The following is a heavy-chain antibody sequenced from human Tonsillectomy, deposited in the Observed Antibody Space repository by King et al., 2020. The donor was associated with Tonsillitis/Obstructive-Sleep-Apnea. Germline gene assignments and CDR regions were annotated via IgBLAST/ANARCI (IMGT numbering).Heavy chain of an antibody. CDR3: ARGGTIFGSLALYEWRPDYYYYYMDV. CDR2: INSDGSST. Sequence: VQLVESGGGLVQPGGSLRLSCAASGFTFSTYWMHWVRQAPGKGLVWVSRINSDGSSTSYADSVKGRVTISRDNAKNTLYLQMNSLRAEDTAVYYCARGGTIFGSLALYEWRPDYYYYYMDVWGKGTTVTVSS. CDR1: GFTFSTYW. D-gene: IGHD3-3*01. V-gene: IGHV3-74*01. J-gene: IGHJ6*03.